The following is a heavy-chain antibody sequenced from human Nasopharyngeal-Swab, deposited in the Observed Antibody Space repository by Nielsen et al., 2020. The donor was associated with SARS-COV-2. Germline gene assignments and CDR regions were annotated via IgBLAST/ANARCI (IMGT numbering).Heavy chain of an antibody. J-gene: IGHJ6*03. CDR2: IIPIFGTA. CDR3: ARVPISTGGYHYYYYYMDV. D-gene: IGHD3-16*02. V-gene: IGHV1-69*06. Sequence: WVRQAPGQGLEWMGGIIPIFGTANYAQKFQGRVTITADKSTSTAYMELSSLRSEDTAVYYCARVPISTGGYHYYYYYMDVWGKGTTVTVSS.